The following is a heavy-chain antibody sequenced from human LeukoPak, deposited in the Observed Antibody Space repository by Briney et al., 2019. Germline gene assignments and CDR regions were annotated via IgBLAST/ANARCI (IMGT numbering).Heavy chain of an antibody. J-gene: IGHJ4*02. D-gene: IGHD5-18*01. Sequence: ASVKVSCKASGYTFTAYYMHWVRQAPGQGLKWMGRINPNTGGTNYAQKFQGRVTMTRDTSISTAYMELSRLRSDDTAMYYCARDHLRGESTGGYHFDYWGQGTLVTVSS. CDR3: ARDHLRGESTGGYHFDY. CDR1: GYTFTAYY. CDR2: INPNTGGT. V-gene: IGHV1-2*06.